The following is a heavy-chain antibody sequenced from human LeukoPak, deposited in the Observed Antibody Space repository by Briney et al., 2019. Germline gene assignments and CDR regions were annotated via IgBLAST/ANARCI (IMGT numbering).Heavy chain of an antibody. V-gene: IGHV4-34*01. CDR2: INHSGST. CDR3: ARGRRGIAVAGRGHFDY. D-gene: IGHD6-19*01. J-gene: IGHJ4*02. CDR1: GGSFSGYY. Sequence: SETLSLTCAVYGGSFSGYYWSWIRQPPEKGLEWIGEINHSGSTNYNPSLKSRVTISVDTSKNQFSLKLSSVTAADTAVYYCARGRRGIAVAGRGHFDYWGQGTLVTVSS.